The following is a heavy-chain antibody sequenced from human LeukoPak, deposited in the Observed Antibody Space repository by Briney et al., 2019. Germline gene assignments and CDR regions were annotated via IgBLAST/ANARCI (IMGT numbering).Heavy chain of an antibody. CDR2: INHSGST. V-gene: IGHV4-34*01. CDR1: GGSFSGYY. Sequence: SETLSLTCAVYGGSFSGYYWSWIRQPPGKGLEWIGEINHSGSTNYNPSLKSRVTISVDTSKNQFSLKLSSVTAADTAVYYCARGPQKTTEDAFDIWGQGTMVTVSS. D-gene: IGHD1-1*01. CDR3: ARGPQKTTEDAFDI. J-gene: IGHJ3*02.